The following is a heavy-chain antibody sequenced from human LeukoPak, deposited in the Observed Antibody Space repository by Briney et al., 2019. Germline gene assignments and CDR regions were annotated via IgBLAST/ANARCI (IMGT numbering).Heavy chain of an antibody. D-gene: IGHD5-18*01. CDR1: GGTFSSYA. J-gene: IGHJ4*02. CDR2: IIPIFGTA. Sequence: ASVKVSCKASGGTFSSYAISWVRQAPGQGLEWMGGIIPIFGTANYAQKFQGRVTITADKSTSTAYMELSSLRSEDTAVYYCARDLSGRYSYGQNLFDYWGQGTLVTVSS. CDR3: ARDLSGRYSYGQNLFDY. V-gene: IGHV1-69*06.